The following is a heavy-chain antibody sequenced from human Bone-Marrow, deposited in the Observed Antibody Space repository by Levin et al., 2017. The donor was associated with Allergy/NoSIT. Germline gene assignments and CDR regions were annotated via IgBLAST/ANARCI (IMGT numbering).Heavy chain of an antibody. J-gene: IGHJ4*02. Sequence: GESLKISCTASGFNLISYAMHWVRQAPGKGLEWVAVISYDASNRYYADSVKGRFTISRDNSKNMLYLQMNSLRADDTAVYFCARDSSSWSALRRYGVSVGIDYWSQGTLVTVPS. CDR3: ARDSSSWSALRRYGVSVGIDY. D-gene: IGHD6-13*01. V-gene: IGHV3-30-3*01. CDR2: ISYDASNR. CDR1: GFNLISYA.